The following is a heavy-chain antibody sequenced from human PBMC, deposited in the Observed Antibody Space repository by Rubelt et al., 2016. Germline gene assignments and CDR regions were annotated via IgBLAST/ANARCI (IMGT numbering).Heavy chain of an antibody. D-gene: IGHD5-18*01. J-gene: IGHJ4*02. V-gene: IGHV4-34*01. CDR2: INHSGST. Sequence: QLQLQQWGAGLLKPSETLSLTCAVYGGSFSGYYWSWIRQPPGKGLEWIGEINHSGSTNYNPSLKSRVTISVDTSKNQFSRKLSSVTAADTAVYYCARGNTAMVSDYWGQGTLVTVSS. CDR3: ARGNTAMVSDY. CDR1: GGSFSGYY.